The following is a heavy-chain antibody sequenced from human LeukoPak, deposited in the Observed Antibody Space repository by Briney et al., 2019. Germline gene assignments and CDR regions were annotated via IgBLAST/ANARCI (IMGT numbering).Heavy chain of an antibody. V-gene: IGHV4-30-4*08. CDR2: IYYSGST. Sequence: PSQTLSLTCTVSGGSISSGDYYWSWIRQPPGEGLEWIGYIYYSGSTYYNPSLKSRVTRSVDTSKNQFSLKLSSVTATDTAVYYCARAQNRDAFDIWGQGTMVTVSS. CDR3: ARAQNRDAFDI. CDR1: GGSISSGDYY. D-gene: IGHD1-14*01. J-gene: IGHJ3*02.